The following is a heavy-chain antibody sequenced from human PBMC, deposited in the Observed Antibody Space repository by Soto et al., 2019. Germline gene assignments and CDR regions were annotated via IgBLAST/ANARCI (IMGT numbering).Heavy chain of an antibody. J-gene: IGHJ6*02. CDR2: IDYRAST. CDR1: GGSISSYY. Sequence: SENLSLTCTVSGGSISSYYWSCIREAPAKGLEWIGCIDYRASTYYNPSLTSRVTISVDTSKNEFSLKLSSVTAADTAVYYCARDGCIAAGGMDVSGQGTTVTVSS. CDR3: ARDGCIAAGGMDV. D-gene: IGHD2-8*01. V-gene: IGHV4-59*01.